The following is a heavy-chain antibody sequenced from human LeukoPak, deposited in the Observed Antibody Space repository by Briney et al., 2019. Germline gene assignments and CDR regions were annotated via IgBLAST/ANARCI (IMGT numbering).Heavy chain of an antibody. Sequence: GGSLRLSCAASGFTFSYYGLHWVRQAPGKGLEWVALISHDGSNKDYADSVKGRFTISRDNSKNTLYLQMNSLRAEDTAVYYCAKERGAFDYWGQGTLVTVSS. CDR1: GFTFSYYG. J-gene: IGHJ4*02. D-gene: IGHD3-10*01. V-gene: IGHV3-30*18. CDR3: AKERGAFDY. CDR2: ISHDGSNK.